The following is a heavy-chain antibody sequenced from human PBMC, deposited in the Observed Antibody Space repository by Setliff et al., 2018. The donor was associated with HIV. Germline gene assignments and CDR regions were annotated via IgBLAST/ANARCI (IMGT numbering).Heavy chain of an antibody. J-gene: IGHJ6*02. V-gene: IGHV1-46*01. CDR2: IYPGGARR. CDR3: AREGSTGGSTHGSGSYYYYYYGMDV. D-gene: IGHD3-10*01. Sequence: ASVKVSCKASGYTFTNYYMHWVRQAPGQGLEWMGIIYPGGARRSYAQKFQGRVTMTWDTSTGTVYMELSSLRSEDTAFYYCAREGSTGGSTHGSGSYYYYYYGMDVWGQGTTVTVSS. CDR1: GYTFTNYY.